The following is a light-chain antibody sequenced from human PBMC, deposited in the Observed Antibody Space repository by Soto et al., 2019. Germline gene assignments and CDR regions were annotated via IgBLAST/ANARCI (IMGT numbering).Light chain of an antibody. CDR2: DAS. CDR1: RDIDNY. Sequence: IQMTQSPSSLSASVGDRVTITCQASRDIDNYLNWYQQKPGKAPNLLIYDASNLETGVPLRFSGSRSVTHFTLTISSLQPEDIGTYYCQQYDNRPFTFGQGTKLEIK. CDR3: QQYDNRPFT. V-gene: IGKV1-33*01. J-gene: IGKJ2*01.